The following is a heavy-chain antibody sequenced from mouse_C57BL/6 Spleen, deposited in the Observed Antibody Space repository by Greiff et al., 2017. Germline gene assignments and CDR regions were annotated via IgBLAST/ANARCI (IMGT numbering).Heavy chain of an antibody. Sequence: VQLQQPGAELVRPGSSVKLSCKASGYTFTSYWMHWVKQRPIQGLEWIGNIDPSDSETHYNQKFKDKATLTVDKSSSTAYMQLSSLTSEDSAVYYCAREYGNYPWFAYWGQGTLVTVSA. CDR1: GYTFTSYW. CDR2: IDPSDSET. V-gene: IGHV1-52*01. D-gene: IGHD2-10*02. J-gene: IGHJ3*01. CDR3: AREYGNYPWFAY.